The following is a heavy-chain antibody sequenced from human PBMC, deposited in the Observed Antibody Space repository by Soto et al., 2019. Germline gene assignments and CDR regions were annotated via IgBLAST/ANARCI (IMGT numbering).Heavy chain of an antibody. J-gene: IGHJ4*02. CDR3: ARVDSWSSLDY. CDR1: GDSISSYY. D-gene: IGHD6-13*01. V-gene: IGHV4-59*08. Sequence: PSETLSLTCTVSGDSISSYYWSWIRQPPGKGLEWIGYIHYSGSTNYNPSLKSRVTISVDTSKNQFSLRLSSVTAADTAVYYCARVDSWSSLDYWGQGTLVTVSS. CDR2: IHYSGST.